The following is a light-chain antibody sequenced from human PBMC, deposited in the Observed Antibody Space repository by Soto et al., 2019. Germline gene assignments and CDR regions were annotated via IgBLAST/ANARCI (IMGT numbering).Light chain of an antibody. CDR1: QSISNY. Sequence: DIQMTQSPSSLSASVRDRVTITCRASQSISNYLNWYQQKPGKDPKLLIYAAASLQSGVPSRFSGSGSGTGFTITISSLQTEVFATYYCQQSYNNPITFGQGTRLEIK. V-gene: IGKV1-39*01. CDR2: AAA. CDR3: QQSYNNPIT. J-gene: IGKJ5*01.